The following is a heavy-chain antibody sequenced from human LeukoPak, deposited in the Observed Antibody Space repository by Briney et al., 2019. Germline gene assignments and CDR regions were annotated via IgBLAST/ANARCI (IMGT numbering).Heavy chain of an antibody. V-gene: IGHV5-51*01. CDR3: ARQSWASAGTLHFYF. CDR2: IYPGDSDT. D-gene: IGHD6-13*01. J-gene: IGHJ4*02. CDR1: GCRFTSYW. Sequence: GAALQISCKGSGCRFTSYWIGGVRQLPGKGLEGMGIIYPGDSDTRYSPSFQGQVTISADKSISTAYLQWTSLKASDTAMYYCARQSWASAGTLHFYFWGQGTLVTVSS.